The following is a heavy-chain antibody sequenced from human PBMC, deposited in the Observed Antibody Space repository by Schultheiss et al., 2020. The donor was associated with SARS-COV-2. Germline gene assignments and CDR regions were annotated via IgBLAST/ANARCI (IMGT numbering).Heavy chain of an antibody. D-gene: IGHD6-19*01. V-gene: IGHV4-59*01. CDR3: ARGYSSDWSRIDY. CDR1: GGSLINSF. J-gene: IGHJ4*02. Sequence: SETLSLTCTVSGGSLINSFWTWIRQPPGKGLEWIGYISDSLSTKYSPSLKSRVTISSDTSKNQFSLTLTSVTAADTAVYFCARGYSSDWSRIDYWGQGTLVTVSS. CDR2: ISDSLST.